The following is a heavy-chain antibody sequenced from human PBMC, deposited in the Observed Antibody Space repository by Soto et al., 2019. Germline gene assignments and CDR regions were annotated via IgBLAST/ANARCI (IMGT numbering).Heavy chain of an antibody. CDR3: AKGPSIAVAYFDS. J-gene: IGHJ4*02. CDR2: ISWNSGTI. V-gene: IGHV3-9*01. Sequence: GGSLRLSCAASGFTFDDYAMHWVRQAPGKGLEWVSGISWNSGTIGYADSVEGRLTISRDNAKNSLYLQMNSLRADDTALYYCAKGPSIAVAYFDSWGQGTLVTVSS. CDR1: GFTFDDYA. D-gene: IGHD6-19*01.